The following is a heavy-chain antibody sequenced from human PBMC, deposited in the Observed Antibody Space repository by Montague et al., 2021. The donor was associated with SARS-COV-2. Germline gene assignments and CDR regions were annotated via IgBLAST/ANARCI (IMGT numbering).Heavy chain of an antibody. J-gene: IGHJ4*02. CDR3: ARDLGESRDY. D-gene: IGHD3-16*01. CDR1: GFSVNNNY. CDR2: IYSGGRK. Sequence: SLRLSCAASGFSVNNNYMSWVRQPPGKGLEWVSLIYSGGRKYSADSVKGRFAISRDSSNNTLYLHMNYLRAEDTAVYYCARDLGESRDYWGQGTLVTVSS. V-gene: IGHV3-53*01.